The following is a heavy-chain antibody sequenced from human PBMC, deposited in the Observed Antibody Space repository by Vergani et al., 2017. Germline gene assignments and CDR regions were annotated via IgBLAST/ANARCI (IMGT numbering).Heavy chain of an antibody. V-gene: IGHV1-18*01. CDR1: GGTFSSYA. Sequence: QVQLVQSGAEVKKPGSSVKVSCKASGGTFSSYAISWVRQAPGQGLEWMGWISAYNGNTNYAQKLQGRVTMTTDTSTSTAYMELRILRSDDTAVYYCARDYPFLFGMDVWGQGTTVTVSS. CDR2: ISAYNGNT. CDR3: ARDYPFLFGMDV. J-gene: IGHJ6*02. D-gene: IGHD3-3*01.